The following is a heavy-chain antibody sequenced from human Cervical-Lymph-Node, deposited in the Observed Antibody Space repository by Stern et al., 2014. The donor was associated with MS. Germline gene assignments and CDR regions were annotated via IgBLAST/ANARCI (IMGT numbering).Heavy chain of an antibody. CDR1: GFTFSNYG. J-gene: IGHJ4*02. Sequence: DQLVESGGDVVQPGKSLRLSCAASGFTFSNYGMHWVRQAPGKGLEWLAVIWRDGSEKYYADSVKGRFTVSRDNSKNTVYLQMNSLRAEDTALYYCATITPVDYWGQGTLVIVSS. CDR3: ATITPVDY. V-gene: IGHV3-33*01. D-gene: IGHD1-14*01. CDR2: IWRDGSEK.